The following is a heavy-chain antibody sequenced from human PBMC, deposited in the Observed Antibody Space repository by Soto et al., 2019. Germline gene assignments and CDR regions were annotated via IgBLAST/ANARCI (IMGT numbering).Heavy chain of an antibody. Sequence: PGGSLRLSCAASGFTFSSYAMSWVRQAPGKGLEWVSAISGSGGSTYYADSVKGRFTISRDNSKNTLYLQMNSLRAEDTAVYYCAKVPRVYCSSTSCYTFDYWGQGTLVTVSS. D-gene: IGHD2-2*02. CDR2: ISGSGGST. J-gene: IGHJ4*02. CDR1: GFTFSSYA. V-gene: IGHV3-23*01. CDR3: AKVPRVYCSSTSCYTFDY.